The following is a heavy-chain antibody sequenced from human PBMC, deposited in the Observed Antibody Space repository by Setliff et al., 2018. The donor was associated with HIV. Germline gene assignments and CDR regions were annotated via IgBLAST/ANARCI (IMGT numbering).Heavy chain of an antibody. CDR1: GDSISNGAYF. D-gene: IGHD3-3*01. J-gene: IGHJ4*02. CDR3: ARSPTNTYYNFWSGYSYFDY. V-gene: IGHV4-39*07. Sequence: SETLSLTCSVSGDSISNGAYFWAWIRQPPGKGLEWIGSMSYSGSTLYNPSLKTRVTISVDTSKNHFSLKLTSVTAADTAVYYCARSPTNTYYNFWSGYSYFDYWGQGTLVTVSS. CDR2: MSYSGST.